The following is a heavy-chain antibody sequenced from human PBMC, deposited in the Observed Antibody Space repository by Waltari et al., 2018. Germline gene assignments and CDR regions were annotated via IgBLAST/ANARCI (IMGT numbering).Heavy chain of an antibody. D-gene: IGHD1-26*01. CDR2: ISSGSNFI. J-gene: IGHJ4*02. CDR1: GFSFNFYT. CDR3: ASSYSGKYFDY. Sequence: EVRLVESGGGLVKPGGSLRLSCAASGFSFNFYTMNWVRQAPGKGLGWVSSISSGSNFIYYAASLKGRFTISRDNAKNSLFLQMNSLRAEDTAVYYCASSYSGKYFDYWGQGTLVTVSS. V-gene: IGHV3-21*06.